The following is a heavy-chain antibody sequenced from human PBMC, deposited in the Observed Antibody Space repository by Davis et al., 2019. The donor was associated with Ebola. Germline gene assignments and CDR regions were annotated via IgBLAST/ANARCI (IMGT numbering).Heavy chain of an antibody. J-gene: IGHJ4*02. CDR1: GITSSSYG. Sequence: SLILSCAASGITSSSYGMHLVRQAPGKVLELVVVIWYDGSNNYYADSVKGRFTISRDNSKTTRYVQMNSLRAEDTAVNYCAREGKYRDESRTFDYWGQGTLVTVSS. CDR2: IWYDGSNN. V-gene: IGHV3-33*01. D-gene: IGHD2-2*01. CDR3: AREGKYRDESRTFDY.